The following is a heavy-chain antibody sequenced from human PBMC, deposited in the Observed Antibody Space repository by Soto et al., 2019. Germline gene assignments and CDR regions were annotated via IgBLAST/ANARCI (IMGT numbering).Heavy chain of an antibody. Sequence: PGGSLRLSCAASGFAFSSYAMGWVRQAPGKGLEWVSAISGSGGSTYYADSVKGRFTISRDNSKNTLYLQMNSLRAEDTAVYYFAKIGYCSGGSCYGEPFDYWGQGTLVTVSS. CDR1: GFAFSSYA. CDR3: AKIGYCSGGSCYGEPFDY. V-gene: IGHV3-23*01. CDR2: ISGSGGST. J-gene: IGHJ4*02. D-gene: IGHD2-15*01.